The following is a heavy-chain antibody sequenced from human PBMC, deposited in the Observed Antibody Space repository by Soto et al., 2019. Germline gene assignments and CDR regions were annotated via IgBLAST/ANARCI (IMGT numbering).Heavy chain of an antibody. CDR2: INHSGST. CDR3: ARNRRKYQLLFWVWFDP. CDR1: GGSFSGYY. D-gene: IGHD2-2*01. J-gene: IGHJ5*02. V-gene: IGHV4-34*01. Sequence: SETLSLTCAVYGGSFSGYYWSWIRQPPGKGLEWIGEINHSGSTNYNPSLKSRVTISVDTSKNQFSLKLSSVTAADTAVYYCARNRRKYQLLFWVWFDPWGQGTLVTVSS.